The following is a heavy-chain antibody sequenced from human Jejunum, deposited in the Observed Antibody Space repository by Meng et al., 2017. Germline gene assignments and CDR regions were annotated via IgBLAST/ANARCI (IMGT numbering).Heavy chain of an antibody. CDR1: GGSITTDW. CDR3: ARGATGTRPFDY. V-gene: IGHV4-4*02. J-gene: IGHJ4*02. CDR2: IWHSGAS. Sequence: VELEESCPGPFKPSGTLSLTCACSGGSITTDWWNWVRQPPGKGLEWIGEIWHSGASNYNPSLRSRVTISVDKSKNQLSLELASLTAADTAVYYCARGATGTRPFDYWGQGTLVTVSS. D-gene: IGHD5-12*01.